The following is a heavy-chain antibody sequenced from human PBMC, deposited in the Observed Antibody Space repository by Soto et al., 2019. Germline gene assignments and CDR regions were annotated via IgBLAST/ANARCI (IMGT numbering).Heavy chain of an antibody. CDR3: ARDKLTRLFDY. Sequence: QVQLQQWGAGLLKPSETLSLTCAVYGGSFSGYYWTWSRQPPGTGLEWIGEINHSESTNYDPSPTRRVTKSVHTSKNQFSLNLTSVTAADAAVYHCARDKLTRLFDYWGQGTLVTVS. J-gene: IGHJ4*02. V-gene: IGHV4-34*01. CDR2: INHSEST. D-gene: IGHD2-15*01. CDR1: GGSFSGYY.